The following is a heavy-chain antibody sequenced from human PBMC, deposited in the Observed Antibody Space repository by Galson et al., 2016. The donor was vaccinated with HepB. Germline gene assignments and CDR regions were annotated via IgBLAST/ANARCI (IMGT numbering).Heavy chain of an antibody. V-gene: IGHV3-23*01. Sequence: SLRLSCAASGFAFSSYVLHWVRRAPGKGLEWVSTVNGRGTSKYYADSVKGRLTISRDNSKNTLYLQMNSLRAEDTAIYFCAKVRGYSRGGPDDYFDQWGQGTLVTVS. D-gene: IGHD5-12*01. CDR2: VNGRGTSK. J-gene: IGHJ4*02. CDR3: AKVRGYSRGGPDDYFDQ. CDR1: GFAFSSYV.